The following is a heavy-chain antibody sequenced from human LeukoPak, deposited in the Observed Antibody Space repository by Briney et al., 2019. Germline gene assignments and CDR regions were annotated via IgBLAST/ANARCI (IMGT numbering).Heavy chain of an antibody. J-gene: IGHJ4*02. CDR1: GFTISNSN. V-gene: IGHV3-21*01. D-gene: IGHD3-22*01. Sequence: PGGSLRLSCAASGFTISNSNMNWVRQAPGKGLEWVASISSSSSYIYYADSVKGRFTISRDNAKNSLYLQMNSLRAEDTAVYYCAIDRSSGYYGLDFWGQGTLVTVSS. CDR3: AIDRSSGYYGLDF. CDR2: ISSSSSYI.